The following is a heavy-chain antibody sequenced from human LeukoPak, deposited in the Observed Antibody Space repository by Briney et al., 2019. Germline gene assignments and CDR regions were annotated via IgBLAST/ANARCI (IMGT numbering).Heavy chain of an antibody. CDR1: GYTFTGYY. V-gene: IGHV1-2*02. Sequence: GASVKVSCKASGYTFTGYYMHWVRQAPGQGLEWMGWINPNSGGTNYAQKLQGRVTMTRDTSISTAYMELSRLRSDDTAVYYCARGPRYDYVWGSYRYPSWFDPWGQGTLVTVSS. CDR3: ARGPRYDYVWGSYRYPSWFDP. D-gene: IGHD3-16*02. J-gene: IGHJ5*02. CDR2: INPNSGGT.